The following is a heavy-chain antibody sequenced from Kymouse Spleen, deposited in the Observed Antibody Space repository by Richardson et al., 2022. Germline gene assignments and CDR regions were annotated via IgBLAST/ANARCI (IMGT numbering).Heavy chain of an antibody. V-gene: IGHV3-33*01. Sequence: QVQLVESGGGVVQPGRSLRLSCAASGFTFSSYGMHWVRQAPGKGLEWVAVIWYDGSNKYYADSVKGRFTISRDNSKNTLYLQMNSLRAEDTAVYYCARDYDYGDSNWFDPWGQGTLVTVSS. CDR3: ARDYDYGDSNWFDP. D-gene: IGHD4-17*01. CDR2: IWYDGSNK. J-gene: IGHJ5*02. CDR1: GFTFSSYG.